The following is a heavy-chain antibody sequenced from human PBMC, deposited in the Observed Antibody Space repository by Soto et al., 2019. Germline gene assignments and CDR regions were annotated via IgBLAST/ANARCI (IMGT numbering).Heavy chain of an antibody. Sequence: SETLSLTCVFSGWSLSDYFWSWIRQPPGMALEWIGEINHLGSINYNPSLKSRVTMSVGTSKNQFSLTLNSVTAADTATYYCARGGISHWAYFYYMDVWDRGTTVTVSS. CDR2: INHLGSI. CDR1: GWSLSDYF. D-gene: IGHD2-21*01. J-gene: IGHJ6*03. V-gene: IGHV4-34*01. CDR3: ARGGISHWAYFYYMDV.